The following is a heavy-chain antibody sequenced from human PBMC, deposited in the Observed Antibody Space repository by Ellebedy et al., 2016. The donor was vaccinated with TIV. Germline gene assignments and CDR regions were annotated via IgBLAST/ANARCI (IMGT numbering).Heavy chain of an antibody. J-gene: IGHJ6*02. D-gene: IGHD6-13*01. CDR2: ISSSSSYI. V-gene: IGHV3-21*04. Sequence: GESLKISCAASGFTFSSYSMNWVRQAPGKGLEWVSSISSSSSYIYYADSVKGRFTISRDNSKNTLYLQMNSLRAEDTAVYYCAKDLQQLVPHYYYYYYGMDVWGQGTTVTVSS. CDR1: GFTFSSYS. CDR3: AKDLQQLVPHYYYYYYGMDV.